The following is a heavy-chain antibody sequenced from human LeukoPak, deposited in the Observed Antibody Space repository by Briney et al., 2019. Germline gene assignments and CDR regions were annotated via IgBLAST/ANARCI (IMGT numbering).Heavy chain of an antibody. CDR1: GYTFTSCD. D-gene: IGHD6-13*01. Sequence: ASVKVSCKASGYTFTSCDINRVRQATGQGLEWMGWMNPNSDNTGYAQKFQGRVTMTRNTSISTAYMELSSLRSEDTAVYYCARGGGIAAAGTDAFDIWGQGTMVTVSS. J-gene: IGHJ3*02. V-gene: IGHV1-8*01. CDR3: ARGGGIAAAGTDAFDI. CDR2: MNPNSDNT.